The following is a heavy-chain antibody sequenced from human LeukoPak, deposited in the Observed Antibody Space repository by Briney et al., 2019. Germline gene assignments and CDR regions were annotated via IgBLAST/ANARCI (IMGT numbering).Heavy chain of an antibody. CDR2: IYTDGSGT. J-gene: IGHJ6*02. V-gene: IGHV3-74*01. Sequence: QPGGSLRLSCAASGFTFSSHWMHWVRQAPGKGLVWVSRIYTDGSGTIYADSVKGRFTISRDNAKKSLYLQMNSLRAEDTAVYYCAREDYGMDVWGQGTTVTVSS. CDR3: AREDYGMDV. CDR1: GFTFSSHW.